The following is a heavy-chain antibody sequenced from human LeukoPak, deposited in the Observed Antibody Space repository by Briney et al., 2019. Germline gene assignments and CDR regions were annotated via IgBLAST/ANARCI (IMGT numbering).Heavy chain of an antibody. Sequence: GESLKISCKGSGYSFTTYWIGWVRQMPGKGLEWVGIIFPSDSDTRYSPSFQGQVAISADKSITTAYLLWSSLKASDTAMYYCARMGGSGWAFDYWGQGTLVTVSS. V-gene: IGHV5-51*01. CDR3: ARMGGSGWAFDY. J-gene: IGHJ4*02. D-gene: IGHD6-19*01. CDR2: IFPSDSDT. CDR1: GYSFTTYW.